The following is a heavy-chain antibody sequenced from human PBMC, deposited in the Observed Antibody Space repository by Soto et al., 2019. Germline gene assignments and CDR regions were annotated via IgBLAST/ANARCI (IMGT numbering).Heavy chain of an antibody. J-gene: IGHJ4*02. D-gene: IGHD3-9*01. V-gene: IGHV1-69*06. CDR1: GGTFGSDA. CDR2: IIPIYGSP. Sequence: SVKVSCKASGGTFGSDALSWVRQAPVQWLEWLGGIIPIYGSPNYAETFHGRFTVTAYKPTSTAYLDFSCLKFADSAISYCAVGATGSRSPLGHWRQGTLVTASS. CDR3: AVGATGSRSPLGH.